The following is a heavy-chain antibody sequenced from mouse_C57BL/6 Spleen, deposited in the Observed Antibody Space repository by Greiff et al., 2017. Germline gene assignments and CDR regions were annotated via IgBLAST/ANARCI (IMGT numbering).Heavy chain of an antibody. CDR2: IYPGNGDT. V-gene: IGHV1-82*01. J-gene: IGHJ4*01. CDR1: GYAFSSSW. CDR3: DREDAKYY. Sequence: VQLQQSGPELVKPGASVKISCKASGYAFSSSWMNWVKQRPGKGLEWIGRIYPGNGDTNYNGKFKGKATLTADKSSSTAYMQLSSLASVDAAVYFCDREDAKYYWGQGTSVTVSA.